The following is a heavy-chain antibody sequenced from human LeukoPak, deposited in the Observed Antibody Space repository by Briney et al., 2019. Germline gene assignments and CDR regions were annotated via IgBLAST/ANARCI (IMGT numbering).Heavy chain of an antibody. CDR3: ARGPHDYGDPADYYYYYMDV. V-gene: IGHV3-21*01. CDR2: ISSSSSYI. Sequence: GGSLRLSCAASGFTFSSYSMNGVRQAPGKGLEWVSSISSSSSYIYYEDSVKGRFTISRDNAKNSLYLQMNSLRAEDTAVYYCARGPHDYGDPADYYYYYMDVWGKGTTVTVSS. CDR1: GFTFSSYS. D-gene: IGHD4-17*01. J-gene: IGHJ6*03.